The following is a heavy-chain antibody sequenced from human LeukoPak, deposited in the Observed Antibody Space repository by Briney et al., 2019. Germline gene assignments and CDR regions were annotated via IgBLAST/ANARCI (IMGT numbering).Heavy chain of an antibody. D-gene: IGHD5-24*01. CDR3: ARRAYNWGAFDI. CDR1: GXTFTNYA. J-gene: IGHJ3*02. Sequence: PGGSLRLSCAASGXTFTNYAMNWVRQAPGKGLESVSTLSPSGADTYYADSVKGRFTISRDISKNTLYLQMNSLRAEDTAVYYCARRAYNWGAFDIWGQGTMVTVSS. CDR2: LSPSGADT. V-gene: IGHV3-23*01.